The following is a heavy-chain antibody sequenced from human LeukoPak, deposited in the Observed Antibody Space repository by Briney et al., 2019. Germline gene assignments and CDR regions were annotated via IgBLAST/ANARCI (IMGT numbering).Heavy chain of an antibody. CDR2: IYPGDSDT. V-gene: IGHV5-51*01. J-gene: IGHJ4*02. Sequence: GESLKISCKGSGYSFTSYCIGWVRQMPGKGLEWLVIIYPGDSDTRYSPSFQGQVTISGDKSISTAYLQGSSLKASDTAMYYCARRGGSKEYSYVNYWGQGTLVTVSS. CDR3: ARRGGSKEYSYVNY. D-gene: IGHD5-18*01. CDR1: GYSFTSYC.